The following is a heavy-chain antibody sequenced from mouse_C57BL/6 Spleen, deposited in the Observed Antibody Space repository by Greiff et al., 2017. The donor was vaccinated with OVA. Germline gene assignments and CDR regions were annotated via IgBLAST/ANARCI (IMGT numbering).Heavy chain of an antibody. J-gene: IGHJ4*01. CDR1: GYTFTDYY. CDR2: IYPGSGNT. V-gene: IGHV1-84*01. CDR3: AREGAMDY. Sequence: LVESGPELVKPGASVKISCKASGYTFTDYYINWVKQRPGQGLAWIGWIYPGSGNTKYNEKFKGKATLTVDTSSSAAYMQLSSLTSEDSAVYFCAREGAMDYWGQGTSVTVSS.